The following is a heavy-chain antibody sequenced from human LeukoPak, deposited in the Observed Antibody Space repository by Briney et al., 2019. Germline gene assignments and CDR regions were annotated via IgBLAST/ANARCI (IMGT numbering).Heavy chain of an antibody. D-gene: IGHD3-10*01. CDR3: ITDLGLTMIRGVLVF. CDR2: IKSKGDGETK. V-gene: IGHV3-15*05. J-gene: IGHJ4*02. CDR1: GFTFTHAW. Sequence: PGGSLRLSCAASGFTFTHAWMSWVRQAPGKGLEWVGRIKSKGDGETKDYAAPVKGRFFLSRDDSGGTLYLQMNYLTTEDTAVYFCITDLGLTMIRGVLVFWGQGALVTVSS.